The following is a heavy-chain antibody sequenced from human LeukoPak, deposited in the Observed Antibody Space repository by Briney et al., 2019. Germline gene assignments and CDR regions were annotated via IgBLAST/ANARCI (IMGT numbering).Heavy chain of an antibody. CDR1: GFTFSSYG. CDR2: ISYDGGNK. D-gene: IGHD3-9*01. V-gene: IGHV3-30*18. Sequence: PGGSLRLSCAASGFTFSSYGMPWVRQAPGKGLEWVAVISYDGGNKYYADSVKGRFTISRDNSKNTLYLQMNSLRAEDTAVYYCAKDHYDILTGYYARLDYWGQGTLVTVSS. J-gene: IGHJ4*02. CDR3: AKDHYDILTGYYARLDY.